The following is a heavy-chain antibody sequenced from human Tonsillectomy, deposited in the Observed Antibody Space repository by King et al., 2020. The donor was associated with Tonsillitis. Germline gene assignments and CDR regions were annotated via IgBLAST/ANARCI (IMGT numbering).Heavy chain of an antibody. J-gene: IGHJ5*02. D-gene: IGHD2-2*01. CDR3: ARVPLLDCSSTSCYEDNWFDP. V-gene: IGHV3-74*01. Sequence: VQLVESGGGLVQPGGSLRLSCAASRFTFSSYWMHWVRQAPGKGLVWVSRINSDGSSTSYADSVKGRFTISRDNAKNTLYLQMNSLRAEDTAVYYCARVPLLDCSSTSCYEDNWFDPWGQGTLVTVSS. CDR1: RFTFSSYW. CDR2: INSDGSST.